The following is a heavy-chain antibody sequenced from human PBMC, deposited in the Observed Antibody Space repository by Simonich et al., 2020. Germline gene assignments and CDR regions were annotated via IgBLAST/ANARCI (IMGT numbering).Heavy chain of an antibody. CDR3: ARGLRVAAAGTAFQH. V-gene: IGHV4-34*01. Sequence: QVQLQQWGAGLLKPSETLSLTCAVYGGSFSGYYWSWIRQPPGKGLEWIGEINHSGSNNHNPSLKNRVTISVDTSKNQFSLKLSSVTAADTAVYYCARGLRVAAAGTAFQHWGQGTLVTVSS. J-gene: IGHJ1*01. CDR2: INHSGSN. CDR1: GGSFSGYY. D-gene: IGHD6-13*01.